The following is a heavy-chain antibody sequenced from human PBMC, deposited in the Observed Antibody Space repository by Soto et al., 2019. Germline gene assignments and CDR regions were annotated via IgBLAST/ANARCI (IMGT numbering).Heavy chain of an antibody. CDR1: GYSISSGYY. J-gene: IGHJ4*02. CDR2: IYHSGST. Sequence: QVQLQESGPGLVKPSETLSLTCAVSGYSISSGYYWGWIRQPPGKGLEWIGSIYHSGSTYYNPSLKSRVTISVDTSKNQFSLKLSSVTAADTAVYYCARESRGQWLGQGNYWGQGTLVTVSS. CDR3: ARESRGQWLGQGNY. V-gene: IGHV4-38-2*02. D-gene: IGHD6-19*01.